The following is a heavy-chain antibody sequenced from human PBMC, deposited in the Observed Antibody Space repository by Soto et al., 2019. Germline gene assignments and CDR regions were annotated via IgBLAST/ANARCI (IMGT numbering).Heavy chain of an antibody. V-gene: IGHV4-39*01. J-gene: IGHJ6*03. CDR3: ARLSQYYDFWSGTRKSDYYSYMDA. CDR1: GGCISSSSYY. CDR2: IYYSGST. D-gene: IGHD3-3*01. Sequence: SETLSLNCTVSGGCISSSSYYWDWIRQPPGKGLEGIGRIYYSGSTYYNPSLKSRVTISVDTSKNKFSLKLSSVPAADTAVYYCARLSQYYDFWSGTRKSDYYSYMDAWGKGTTVTVSS.